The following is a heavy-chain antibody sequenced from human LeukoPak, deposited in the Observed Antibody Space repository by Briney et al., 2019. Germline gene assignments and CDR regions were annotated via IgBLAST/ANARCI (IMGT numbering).Heavy chain of an antibody. J-gene: IGHJ5*02. Sequence: SETLSLTCTVSGGSISSSSYYWGWIRQPPGKGLEWIGSIYYSGSTYYSPSVKSRVTISVDTSKNQFSLKLSSVTAADTAVYYCGRQAINYDFWSASGWFDPWGQGTLVTVSS. CDR1: GGSISSSSYY. D-gene: IGHD3-3*01. V-gene: IGHV4-39*01. CDR2: IYYSGST. CDR3: GRQAINYDFWSASGWFDP.